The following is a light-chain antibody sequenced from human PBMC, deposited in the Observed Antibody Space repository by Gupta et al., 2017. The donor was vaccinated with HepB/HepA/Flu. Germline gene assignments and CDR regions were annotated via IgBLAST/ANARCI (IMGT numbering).Light chain of an antibody. CDR3: RDHGGGAWV. CDR1: TCAVTITSY. Sequence: HTVLTQEPSVTVSPGGTVSLTRASNTCAVTITSYPSWFPTKPGQATRPVIYTTNNKPSWTPDWFSGSSRGDKAALTLAGALAEDEDEYYCRDHGGGAWVFGGGTKLTVL. J-gene: IGLJ2*01. V-gene: IGLV7-43*01. CDR2: TTN.